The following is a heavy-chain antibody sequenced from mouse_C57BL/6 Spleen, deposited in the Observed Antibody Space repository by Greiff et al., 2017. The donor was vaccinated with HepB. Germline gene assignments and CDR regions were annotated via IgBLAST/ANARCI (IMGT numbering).Heavy chain of an antibody. V-gene: IGHV1-53*01. J-gene: IGHJ3*01. CDR1: GYTFTSYW. CDR3: ASPLAGTGFAY. CDR2: INPSNGGT. D-gene: IGHD4-1*01. Sequence: QVQLKESGTELVKPGASVKLSCKASGYTFTSYWMHWVKQRPGQGLEWIGNINPSNGGTNYNEKFKSKATLTVDKSSSTAYMQLSSLTSEDSAVYYCASPLAGTGFAYWGQGTLVTVSA.